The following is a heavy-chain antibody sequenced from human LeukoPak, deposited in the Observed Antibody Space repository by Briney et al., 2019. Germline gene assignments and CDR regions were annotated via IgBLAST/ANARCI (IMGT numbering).Heavy chain of an antibody. CDR2: INHSGST. V-gene: IGHV4-34*01. Sequence: SETLSLTCAVYGGSFSGYYWSLIRQPPGKGLEWIGEINHSGSTNYNPSLKSRVTISVDTSKNQFSLKLSSVTAADTAVYYCARGHNTYYYDSSGYYYGRKYYFDYWGQGTLVTVSS. J-gene: IGHJ4*02. D-gene: IGHD3-22*01. CDR3: ARGHNTYYYDSSGYYYGRKYYFDY. CDR1: GGSFSGYY.